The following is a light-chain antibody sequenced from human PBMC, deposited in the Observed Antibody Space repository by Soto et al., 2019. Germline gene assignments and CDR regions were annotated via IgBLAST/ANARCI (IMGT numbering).Light chain of an antibody. CDR1: SSNIGAGYD. CDR2: GNS. J-gene: IGLJ1*01. V-gene: IGLV1-40*01. Sequence: QSVLTQPPSVSGAPGQRVTISCTGSSSNIGAGYDVHWYQQLPGTAPKLLIYGNSNRPSGVPDRFSGSKSGTSASLAITGLQAVDEADYYCQSSDSSLRGRHVFGTGTKVTVL. CDR3: QSSDSSLRGRHV.